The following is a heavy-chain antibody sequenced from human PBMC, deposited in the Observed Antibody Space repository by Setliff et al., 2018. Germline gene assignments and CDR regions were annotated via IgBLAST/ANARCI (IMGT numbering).Heavy chain of an antibody. V-gene: IGHV1-3*03. J-gene: IGHJ5*02. CDR3: ARGRRFGEYWFDP. CDR2: INAGNGHT. Sequence: GASVKVSCKASGDNFPTIGLHWVRQAPGQRLEWMGWINAGNGHTKYSQEFQGRVTISSDTAASTAYMQLSSLRSEDTAVYYCARGRRFGEYWFDPWGQGTLVTVSS. CDR1: GDNFPTIG. D-gene: IGHD3-10*01.